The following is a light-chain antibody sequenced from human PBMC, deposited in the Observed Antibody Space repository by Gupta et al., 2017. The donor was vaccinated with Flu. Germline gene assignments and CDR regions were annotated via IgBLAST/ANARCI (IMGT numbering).Light chain of an antibody. CDR2: EVN. CDR1: NSDVGGYDF. V-gene: IGLV2-14*01. Sequence: QSALTQPASVSESPGQSITISCHGPNSDVGGYDFVSWYQQHPGKAPRLMIYEVNRRPSGVSYRFSGSKSGNTASLTISGLQAEDEADYYCSSFTSMSTLVFGTGTKVTVL. CDR3: SSFTSMSTLV. J-gene: IGLJ1*01.